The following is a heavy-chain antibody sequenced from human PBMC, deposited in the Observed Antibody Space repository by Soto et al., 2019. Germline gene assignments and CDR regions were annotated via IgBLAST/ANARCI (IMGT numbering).Heavy chain of an antibody. CDR1: GFTFSSYA. CDR2: ISGSGGST. D-gene: IGHD1-1*01. Sequence: LRLSCAASGFTFSSYAMSWVRQAPGKGLEWVSAISGSGGSTYYADSVKGRFTISRDNSKNTLYLQMNSLRAEDTAAYYCAKDQGTQKVRTNDYWGQGTLVTVSS. CDR3: AKDQGTQKVRTNDY. J-gene: IGHJ4*02. V-gene: IGHV3-23*01.